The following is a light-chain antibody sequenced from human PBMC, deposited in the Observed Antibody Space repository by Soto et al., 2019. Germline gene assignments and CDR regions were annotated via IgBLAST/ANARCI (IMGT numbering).Light chain of an antibody. CDR1: QGISTF. CDR2: AAS. J-gene: IGKJ1*01. V-gene: IGKV1-39*01. CDR3: QHSDTTPRT. Sequence: DIQMTQSPSSLSASVGDRVSVTCRARQGISTFLNWYQQRPGEAPKLLIYAASSLQSGVPSRFSGSGSGADFTLTIGSLQPEDFATYYCQHSDTTPRTFGQGTKVEVK.